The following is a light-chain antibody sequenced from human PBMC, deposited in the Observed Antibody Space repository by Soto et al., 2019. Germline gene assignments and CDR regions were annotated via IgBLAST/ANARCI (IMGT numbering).Light chain of an antibody. Sequence: EIVLTQSPGTLSLSPGERVTLPCRASQSVSSSYLAWYQHKPGQAPRLLISGASSRATGIPDRFSGSGSGTDFTLTIRRLEPEYFAVYYCQQYGTSPRTFGQGTKVEIK. V-gene: IGKV3-20*01. CDR3: QQYGTSPRT. CDR2: GAS. CDR1: QSVSSSY. J-gene: IGKJ1*01.